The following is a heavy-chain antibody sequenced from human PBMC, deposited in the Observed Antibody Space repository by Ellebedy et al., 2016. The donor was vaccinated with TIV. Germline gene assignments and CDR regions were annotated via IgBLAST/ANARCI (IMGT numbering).Heavy chain of an antibody. CDR1: GDTFSSYA. J-gene: IGHJ3*02. D-gene: IGHD3-10*02. CDR3: ARGDPYVGPRVDI. V-gene: IGHV1-69*13. Sequence: SVKVSXKASGDTFSSYAISWVRQAPGQGLEWMGVIIPIFSSINYAQKFQGRVTITADESTNTAYMELSSLRSEDTAVYYCARGDPYVGPRVDIWGQGTMVTVSS. CDR2: IIPIFSSI.